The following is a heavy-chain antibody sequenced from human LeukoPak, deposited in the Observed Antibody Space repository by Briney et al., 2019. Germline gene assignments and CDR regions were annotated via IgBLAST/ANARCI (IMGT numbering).Heavy chain of an antibody. CDR2: TYYRSKWYN. J-gene: IGHJ4*02. CDR1: GDSVSSNSAA. CDR3: ARDRYSSSRYPYYFDY. Sequence: SQTLSLTCAISGDSVSSNSAAWNWIRQSPSTGLEWLGRTYYRSKWYNDYAVSVESRITINPDTSKNQFSLQLNSVTPEDTAVYYCARDRYSSSRYPYYFDYWGQGTLVTVSS. D-gene: IGHD6-13*01. V-gene: IGHV6-1*01.